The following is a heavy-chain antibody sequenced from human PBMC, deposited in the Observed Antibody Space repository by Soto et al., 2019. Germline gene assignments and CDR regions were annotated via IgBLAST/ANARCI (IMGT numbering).Heavy chain of an antibody. V-gene: IGHV1-18*01. Sequence: QVQLVQSGGEVKKPGASVRVSCKASGYTFNSYGISWVRQAPGQGLEWMGWLNTNNGNTNYAQKFQGRVSMTTDTATSTAYLELRSLGSDDTAVYYCARAVLNSTSGDRRFDPWGQVTLVTVSS. D-gene: IGHD6-6*01. J-gene: IGHJ5*02. CDR1: GYTFNSYG. CDR3: ARAVLNSTSGDRRFDP. CDR2: LNTNNGNT.